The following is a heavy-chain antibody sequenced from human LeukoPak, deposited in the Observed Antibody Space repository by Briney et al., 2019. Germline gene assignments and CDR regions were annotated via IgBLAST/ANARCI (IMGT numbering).Heavy chain of an antibody. J-gene: IGHJ6*02. Sequence: TSETLSLTCTVSGGSISSYYWIWIRQPPGKGLEWIGYIYYSGSTNYNPSLKSRVTISIDTSKNQFSLMLSSVTAADTAVYYCARHGGYYYGMDVWGQGTTVTVSS. CDR2: IYYSGST. CDR3: ARHGGYYYGMDV. CDR1: GGSISSYY. V-gene: IGHV4-59*08.